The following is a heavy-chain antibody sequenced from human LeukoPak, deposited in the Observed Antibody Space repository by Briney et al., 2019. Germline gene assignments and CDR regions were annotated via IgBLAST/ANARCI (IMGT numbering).Heavy chain of an antibody. CDR2: IYHSGNN. Sequence: SETLSLTCTVSGYSISSGYYWGWIRQPPGKGLEWIGNIYHSGNNYYNPSLKSRVTISVDTSKNQFSLKLSSVTAADTAVYYCATSGWYLLPGVYWGQGTLVTVSS. J-gene: IGHJ4*02. D-gene: IGHD6-19*01. CDR3: ATSGWYLLPGVY. CDR1: GYSISSGYY. V-gene: IGHV4-38-2*02.